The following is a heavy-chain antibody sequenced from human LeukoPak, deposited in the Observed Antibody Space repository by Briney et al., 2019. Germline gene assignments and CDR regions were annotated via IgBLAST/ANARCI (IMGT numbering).Heavy chain of an antibody. CDR1: GGTFSSYA. J-gene: IGHJ3*02. V-gene: IGHV1-46*01. D-gene: IGHD3-22*01. CDR3: ARGSGYGAFHI. CDR2: INPSGGST. Sequence: GASVKVSCKASGGTFSSYAISWVRQAPGQRLEWMGIINPSGGSTNYAQKFQGRVTMTRDTSTRTVYMELSSLRSEDTAVYYCARGSGYGAFHIWGQGTMVTVSS.